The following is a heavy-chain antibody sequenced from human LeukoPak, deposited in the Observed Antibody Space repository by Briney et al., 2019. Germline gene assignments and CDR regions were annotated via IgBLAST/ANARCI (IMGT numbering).Heavy chain of an antibody. D-gene: IGHD2-2*02. V-gene: IGHV4-31*03. CDR1: GGSISSGGYY. Sequence: PSQTLSLTCTVSGGSISSGGYYWSWIRQHPGKGLEWFGYIYYSGSTYYNPSLKSRVTISVDTSKNQFSLKLSSVTAADTAVYYCARVGCSSTSCYTVDVWGKGTTVTVSS. J-gene: IGHJ6*04. CDR2: IYYSGST. CDR3: ARVGCSSTSCYTVDV.